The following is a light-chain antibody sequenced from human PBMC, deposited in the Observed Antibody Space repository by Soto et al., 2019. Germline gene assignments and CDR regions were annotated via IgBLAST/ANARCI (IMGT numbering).Light chain of an antibody. J-gene: IGKJ1*01. V-gene: IGKV1-5*03. CDR1: QTISSW. CDR3: QQHYTYTWT. Sequence: DIQMTQSPSTLSGSVGDRVTITCRASQTISSWLAWYQQKPGKAPKLLIHKASTLKSGVPSRFSGSGSETQFTLTISSLQPEDFATYYCQQHYTYTWTFGQGTKVDIK. CDR2: KAS.